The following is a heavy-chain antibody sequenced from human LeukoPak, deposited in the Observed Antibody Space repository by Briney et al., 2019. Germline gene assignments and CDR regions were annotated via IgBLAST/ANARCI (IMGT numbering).Heavy chain of an antibody. D-gene: IGHD3-16*01. CDR1: GFKFSNYW. V-gene: IGHV3-74*03. CDR2: INRDGGIT. Sequence: PGDSLRLSCAASGFKFSNYWMHWVRQVPGKGLVWVSRINRDGGITTYADSVKGRFTISRDNAKNMLYLQLNSLRAEDTAVYYCAKGYYDYVWGSYYFDYWGQGTLVTVSS. CDR3: AKGYYDYVWGSYYFDY. J-gene: IGHJ4*02.